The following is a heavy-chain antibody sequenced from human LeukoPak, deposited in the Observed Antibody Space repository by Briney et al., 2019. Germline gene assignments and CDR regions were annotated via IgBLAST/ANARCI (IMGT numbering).Heavy chain of an antibody. Sequence: EASVKVSCKASGYTFTNYYIHWVRQAPGKGLEWMGGFDPEDGETIYAQKFQGRVTMTEDTSTDTAYMELSSLRSEDTAVYYCATALVVMGAFDIWGQGTMVTVSS. J-gene: IGHJ3*02. V-gene: IGHV1-24*01. CDR3: ATALVVMGAFDI. D-gene: IGHD3-22*01. CDR2: FDPEDGET. CDR1: GYTFTNYY.